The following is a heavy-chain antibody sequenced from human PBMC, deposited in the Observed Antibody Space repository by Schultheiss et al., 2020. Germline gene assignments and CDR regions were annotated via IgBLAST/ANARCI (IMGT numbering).Heavy chain of an antibody. J-gene: IGHJ4*02. Sequence: GGSLRLSCAASGFTFSSYWMHWVRQAPGKGLVWVSRINSDGSSANYADSVRGRFTISRDNAKNTLYLQMNSLRAEDTAVYYCARDFLPGITVAGTGDYWGQGTLVTVSS. CDR1: GFTFSSYW. CDR3: ARDFLPGITVAGTGDY. D-gene: IGHD6-19*01. CDR2: INSDGSSA. V-gene: IGHV3-74*01.